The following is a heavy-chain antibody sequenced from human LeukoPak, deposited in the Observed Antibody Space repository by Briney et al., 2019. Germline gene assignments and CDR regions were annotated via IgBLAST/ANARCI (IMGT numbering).Heavy chain of an antibody. CDR2: IYYSGST. J-gene: IGHJ4*02. CDR3: ARHREWLVQGGQFDY. CDR1: GGSTSSSSYY. Sequence: SETLSLTCTVSGGSTSSSSYYWGWIRQPPGRGLEWIGSIYYSGSTYYNPSIKSRVTISVDTSKNQFSLKLSSVTAADTAVYYCARHREWLVQGGQFDYWGQGTLVTVSS. V-gene: IGHV4-39*01. D-gene: IGHD6-19*01.